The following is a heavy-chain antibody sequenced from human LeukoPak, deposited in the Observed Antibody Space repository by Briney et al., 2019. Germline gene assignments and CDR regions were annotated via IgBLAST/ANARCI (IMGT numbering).Heavy chain of an antibody. CDR3: ARGYNYGYWIGY. CDR1: GFTFSSYW. V-gene: IGHV3-74*01. D-gene: IGHD5-18*01. J-gene: IGHJ4*02. CDR2: INTDGSST. Sequence: GGSLRLSCAASGFTFSSYWMHWVRQAPRKGLVWVSRINTDGSSTSYVDSGKGRFNISRDNAKNTLYLQMNSLRAEDTAVYYCARGYNYGYWIGYWGQGTLVTVSS.